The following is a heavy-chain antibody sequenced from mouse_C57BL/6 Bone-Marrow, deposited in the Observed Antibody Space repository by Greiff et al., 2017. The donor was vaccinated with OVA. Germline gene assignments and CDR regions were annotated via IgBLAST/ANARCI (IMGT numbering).Heavy chain of an antibody. Sequence: EVHLVESGGGLVKPGGSLKLSCAASGFTFSDYGMHWVRQAPEKGLEWVAYISSGSSTIYYADTVKGRFTISRDNAKNTLFLQMTSLRSEDTAMYYCAKRTLAWFAYWGQGTLVTVSA. V-gene: IGHV5-17*01. CDR3: AKRTLAWFAY. CDR1: GFTFSDYG. CDR2: ISSGSSTI. J-gene: IGHJ3*01.